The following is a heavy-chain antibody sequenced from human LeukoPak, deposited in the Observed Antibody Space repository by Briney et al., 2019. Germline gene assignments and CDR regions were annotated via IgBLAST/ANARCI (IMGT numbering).Heavy chain of an antibody. Sequence: ASVKVSCKASGYTFTGRRLHWLRQAPGQGLEWMGWINPNSGGTNYAQKFQGRVTMTRDTSISTAYMELSRLRSDDTAVYYCARDAGYGDSTAPFDYWGQGTLVTVSS. CDR2: INPNSGGT. D-gene: IGHD4-17*01. V-gene: IGHV1-2*02. CDR3: ARDAGYGDSTAPFDY. CDR1: GYTFTGRR. J-gene: IGHJ4*02.